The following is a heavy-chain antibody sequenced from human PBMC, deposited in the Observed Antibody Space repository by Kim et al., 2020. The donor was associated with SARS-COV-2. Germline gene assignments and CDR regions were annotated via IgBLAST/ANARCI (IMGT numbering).Heavy chain of an antibody. CDR1: GGSISTNNFY. D-gene: IGHD2-15*01. J-gene: IGHJ4*01. CDR3: ARHRSASSLFDY. V-gene: IGHV4-39*01. CDR2: VYYTGST. Sequence: SETLSLTCTVSGGSISTNNFYLGCLLQPPGKGLEYIGSVYYTGSTYYNPSLKHRVTISVDTSKNQFSLKLNSVTAADTSVYYCARHRSASSLFDYWD.